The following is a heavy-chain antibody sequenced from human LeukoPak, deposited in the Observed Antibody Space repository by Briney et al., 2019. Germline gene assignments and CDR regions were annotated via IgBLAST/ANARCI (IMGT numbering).Heavy chain of an antibody. V-gene: IGHV4-4*07. J-gene: IGHJ4*02. CDR1: GGSISSYY. CDR2: IYTSGST. CDR3: ARDTNDYGDLYYFDY. Sequence: SETLSLTYTVSGGSISSYYWSWIRQPTGKGLEWIGRIYTSGSTNYNPSLKSRVTMSVDTSKNQLSLKLSSVTAADTAVYYCARDTNDYGDLYYFDYWGQGTLVTVSS. D-gene: IGHD4-17*01.